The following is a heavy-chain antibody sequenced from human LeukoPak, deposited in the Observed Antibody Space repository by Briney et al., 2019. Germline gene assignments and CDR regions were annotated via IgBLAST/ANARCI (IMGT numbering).Heavy chain of an antibody. Sequence: AGGSLRLSCAASGFTFSSYEMNWVRQAPGKGLEWVSYISSSGSTIYYADSVKGRFTISRDNAKNSLYLQMNSLRDEDTAVYYCARDTLLYGNSPDAFDIWGQGTMVTVSS. J-gene: IGHJ3*02. V-gene: IGHV3-48*03. D-gene: IGHD4-23*01. CDR1: GFTFSSYE. CDR3: ARDTLLYGNSPDAFDI. CDR2: ISSSGSTI.